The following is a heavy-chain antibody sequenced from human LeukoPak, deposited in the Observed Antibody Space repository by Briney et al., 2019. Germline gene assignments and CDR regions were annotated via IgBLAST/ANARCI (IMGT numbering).Heavy chain of an antibody. V-gene: IGHV4-59*08. CDR2: IYYSGGA. Sequence: SETLSLTCTVSGASISSNYWGWIRQPPGKGLEWIGYIYYSGGANYNPSLKSRVTISVGTSKNQFSLKLSSVTAADAAEYYCARHEVGFFNDGSCPYYFDYWGQGTRVTVSS. D-gene: IGHD2-15*01. CDR3: ARHEVGFFNDGSCPYYFDY. J-gene: IGHJ4*02. CDR1: GASISSNY.